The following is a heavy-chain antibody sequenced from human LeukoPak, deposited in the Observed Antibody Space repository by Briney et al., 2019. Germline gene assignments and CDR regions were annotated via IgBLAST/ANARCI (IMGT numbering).Heavy chain of an antibody. CDR2: IYYSGST. V-gene: IGHV4-59*08. CDR1: GGSISSYY. CDR3: ARPYYDILTGYSNDAFDI. D-gene: IGHD3-9*01. Sequence: PSETLSLTCTVSGGSISSYYWSWIRQPPGKGLEWIGYIYYSGSTNYNPSLKSRVTISVDTSKNQFSLKLSSVTAADTAVYYCARPYYDILTGYSNDAFDIWGQGTMVTVSS. J-gene: IGHJ3*02.